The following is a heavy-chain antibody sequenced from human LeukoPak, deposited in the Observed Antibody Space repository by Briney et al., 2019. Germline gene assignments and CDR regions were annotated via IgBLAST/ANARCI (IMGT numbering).Heavy chain of an antibody. CDR2: MNPNSGNT. V-gene: IGHV1-8*02. J-gene: IGHJ4*02. CDR3: ARGRGVRGVIISTSSDY. CDR1: GYTFTSYD. Sequence: ASVKVSCKASGYTFTSYDINWVRQATGQGLEWMGWMNPNSGNTGYAQKFQGRVTMTRNTSISTAYMELSSLRSEDTAVYYCARGRGVRGVIISTSSDYWGQGTLVTVSS. D-gene: IGHD3-10*01.